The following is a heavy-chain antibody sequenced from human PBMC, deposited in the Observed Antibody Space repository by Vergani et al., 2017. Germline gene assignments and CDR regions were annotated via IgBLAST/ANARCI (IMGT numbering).Heavy chain of an antibody. CDR1: GGSISSYY. J-gene: IGHJ4*02. D-gene: IGHD5-18*01. CDR2: IYYSGST. V-gene: IGHV4-59*01. CDR3: ARQTYSYGYDY. Sequence: QVQLQESGPGLVKPSETLSLNCPVSGGSISSYYWSWIRQPPGKGLEWIGYIYYSGSTNYNPPLKSRVTIPVDTSKNQYSLQLSSVTAADPALYYCARQTYSYGYDYWGQGTLVTVSS.